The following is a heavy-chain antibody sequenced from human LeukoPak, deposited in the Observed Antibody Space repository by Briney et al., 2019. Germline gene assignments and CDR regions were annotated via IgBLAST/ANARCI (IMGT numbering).Heavy chain of an antibody. Sequence: VASVKVSCKASGYTFTGYYMHWVRQAPGQGLEWMGWINPNSGGTNYAQKFQGRVTMTRDTSTSTAYMELSSLRSEDTAVYYCARGYSGYAFFWYYYMDVWGKGTTVTVSS. CDR3: ARGYSGYAFFWYYYMDV. D-gene: IGHD5-12*01. V-gene: IGHV1-2*02. CDR2: INPNSGGT. CDR1: GYTFTGYY. J-gene: IGHJ6*03.